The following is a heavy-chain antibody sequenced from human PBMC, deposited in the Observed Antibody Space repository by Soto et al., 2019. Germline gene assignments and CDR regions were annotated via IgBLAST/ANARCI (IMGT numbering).Heavy chain of an antibody. J-gene: IGHJ6*02. V-gene: IGHV4-59*01. CDR2: FYNTGST. D-gene: IGHD2-21*02. CDR3: ARVLWGYCGVDFVPLAV. Sequence: QVRLQESGPGLVKPSETLSLTCTVSGASISRYYWSWIRQTPGKGLACIWYFYNTGSTIYNPSLKSRVPRAVETSKTHFSLEMMSVTAADTAVYYCARVLWGYCGVDFVPLAVWGQGTTVTVSS. CDR1: GASISRYY.